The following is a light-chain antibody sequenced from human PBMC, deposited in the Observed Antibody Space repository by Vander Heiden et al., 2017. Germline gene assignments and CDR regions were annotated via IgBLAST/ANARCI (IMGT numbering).Light chain of an antibody. J-gene: IGLJ1*01. Sequence: QSALTQPASVSGSPGLSITISCTGTSSDIGGYSYVSWYQRHPGKAPKLIIYDVDSRPSGVSNRFSGSKSGKTASLTISGLQAEDEAEYYCSSYTTSGTFPYVFGAGTQDTVL. CDR2: DVD. CDR1: SSDIGGYSY. V-gene: IGLV2-14*01. CDR3: SSYTTSGTFPYV.